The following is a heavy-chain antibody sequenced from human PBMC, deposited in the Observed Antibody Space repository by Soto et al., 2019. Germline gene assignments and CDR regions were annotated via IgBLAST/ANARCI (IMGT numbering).Heavy chain of an antibody. Sequence: QVQLQESGPGLVKPSETLSLTCTVSGGSISSYYWSWIRQPPGKGLEWIGYIYYSGSTNYNPSLKSRVTISVDTSKNQFSLKLSSVTAADTAVYYCARHFVATIFLGEKDAFDIWGQGTMVTVSS. V-gene: IGHV4-59*08. CDR2: IYYSGST. J-gene: IGHJ3*02. D-gene: IGHD5-12*01. CDR1: GGSISSYY. CDR3: ARHFVATIFLGEKDAFDI.